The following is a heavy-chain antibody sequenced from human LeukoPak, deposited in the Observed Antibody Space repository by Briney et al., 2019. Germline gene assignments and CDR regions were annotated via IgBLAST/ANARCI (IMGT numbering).Heavy chain of an antibody. CDR2: IWYDGSNK. D-gene: IGHD2-2*01. J-gene: IGHJ3*02. Sequence: PGGSLRLSCAASGFTFSSYGMHWVRQAPGKGLEWVAVIWYDGSNKYYADSVKGRFTISRDNSKNTLYPQMNSLRAEDTAVYYCARDMQGSTDAFDIWGQGTMVTVSS. CDR3: ARDMQGSTDAFDI. V-gene: IGHV3-33*01. CDR1: GFTFSSYG.